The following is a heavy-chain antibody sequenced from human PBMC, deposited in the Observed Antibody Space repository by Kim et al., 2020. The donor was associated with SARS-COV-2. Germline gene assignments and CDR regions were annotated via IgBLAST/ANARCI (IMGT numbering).Heavy chain of an antibody. CDR1: GGSFSGYY. Sequence: SETLSLTCTVYGGSFSGYYWSWIRQPPGKGLEWIGEINHSGSTIYNPSLKSQVTISVDTSKNQFSLKLSSVTAADTAVYCCATHFGNYDTILWGQGTLVTVSS. V-gene: IGHV4-34*01. J-gene: IGHJ4*02. CDR2: INHSGST. D-gene: IGHD3-22*01. CDR3: ATHFGNYDTIL.